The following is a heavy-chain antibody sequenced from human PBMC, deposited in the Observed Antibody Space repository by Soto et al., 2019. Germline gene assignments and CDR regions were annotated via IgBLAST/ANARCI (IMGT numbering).Heavy chain of an antibody. CDR3: ARERVGTTIFGVVITGGEFHYYYYGMDV. CDR2: MNPNSGNT. J-gene: IGHJ6*02. D-gene: IGHD3-3*01. V-gene: IGHV1-8*01. CDR1: GYTFTSYD. Sequence: QVQLVQSGAEVKKPGASVKVSCKASGYTFTSYDINWVRQATGQGLEWMGWMNPNSGNTGYAQKFQGRVTMPMNTAISKAYMELRSLRSEDTAVYYCARERVGTTIFGVVITGGEFHYYYYGMDVWGQGTTVTVSS.